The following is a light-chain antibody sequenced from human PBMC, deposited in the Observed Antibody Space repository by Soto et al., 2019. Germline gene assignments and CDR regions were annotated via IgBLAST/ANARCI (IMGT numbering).Light chain of an antibody. Sequence: EVVLTQPPVTLSLFPGERATHSCMASQSVSSYLAWYQQKPGQAPRLLIYDASNRATGIPARFSGSGSGTDFTVTISRLEPEDFAVYYCQQRSSWPITFGQGTRLEIK. J-gene: IGKJ5*01. V-gene: IGKV3-11*01. CDR1: QSVSSY. CDR2: DAS. CDR3: QQRSSWPIT.